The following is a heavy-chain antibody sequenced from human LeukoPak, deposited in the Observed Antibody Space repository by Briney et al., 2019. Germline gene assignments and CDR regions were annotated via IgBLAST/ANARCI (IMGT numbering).Heavy chain of an antibody. CDR2: IGGDSSPI. CDR1: GFTFNTYA. D-gene: IGHD2/OR15-2a*01. Sequence: PGGSLRLSCAASGFTFNTYAMTWVRQAPGKVLEWVSYIGGDSSPIYYAASVRGRLTISRDNAKNSLYVQMNSLRAEDTGVYYCVRVRDRSKYHFDHWGQGTLVTVSS. J-gene: IGHJ4*02. CDR3: VRVRDRSKYHFDH. V-gene: IGHV3-48*04.